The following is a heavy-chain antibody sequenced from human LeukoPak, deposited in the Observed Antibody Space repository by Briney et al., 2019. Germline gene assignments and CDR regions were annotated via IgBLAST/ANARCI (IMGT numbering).Heavy chain of an antibody. Sequence: GGSLRLSCAASGFIVSSNYISWVRQAPGKGLEWVSVIYSGGNTYHADSVMGRFTISRDNSKNTVYLEMHSLRAEDTAVYYCARLGIAVTGTSDYWGQGTLVTVSS. CDR3: ARLGIAVTGTSDY. CDR1: GFIVSSNY. CDR2: IYSGGNT. J-gene: IGHJ4*02. V-gene: IGHV3-66*04. D-gene: IGHD6-19*01.